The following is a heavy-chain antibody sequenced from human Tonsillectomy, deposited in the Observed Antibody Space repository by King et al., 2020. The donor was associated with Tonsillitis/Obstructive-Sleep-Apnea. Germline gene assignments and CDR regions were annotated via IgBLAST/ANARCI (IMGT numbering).Heavy chain of an antibody. V-gene: IGHV1-18*01. CDR1: GYTFTSYG. Sequence: VQLVESGAEVKKPGASVKVSCKASGYTFTSYGISWVRQAPGQGLEWMGWISGYNGNTNYAQKLQGRVTMATDTSTSTAYMELRSVRSDDTAVYYCARIGEAGPYYYYGMDVWGQGTTVTVSS. J-gene: IGHJ6*02. CDR3: ARIGEAGPYYYYGMDV. D-gene: IGHD6-19*01. CDR2: ISGYNGNT.